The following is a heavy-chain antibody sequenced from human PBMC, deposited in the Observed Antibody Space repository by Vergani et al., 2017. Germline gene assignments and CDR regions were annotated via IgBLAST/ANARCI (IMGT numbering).Heavy chain of an antibody. D-gene: IGHD3-9*01. CDR2: INPSGGHT. CDR3: ARVDYSMLTGYRY. V-gene: IGHV1-46*03. Sequence: QVQVVQSAAEVKKSGASVKVSCKTSGYTFSNYYMHWVRQAPGQGLEWMGIINPSGGHTNYAQKFQGRVTMTMDTSTSTVYMELSSLRSEDTAIYYCARVDYSMLTGYRYWGQGTLVTVAA. CDR1: GYTFSNYY. J-gene: IGHJ4*02.